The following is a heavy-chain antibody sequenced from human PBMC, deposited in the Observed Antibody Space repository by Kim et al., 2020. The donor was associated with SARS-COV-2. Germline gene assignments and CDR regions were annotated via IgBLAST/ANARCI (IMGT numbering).Heavy chain of an antibody. D-gene: IGHD5-12*01. CDR2: IYYSGST. CDR1: GGSISSSSYY. Sequence: SETLSLTCTVSGGSISSSSYYWGWIRQPPGKGLEWIGSIYYSGSTYYNPSLKSRVTISVDTSKNQFSLKLSSVTAADTAVYYCARQTGVATLYNWFDPWGQGTLVTVSS. J-gene: IGHJ5*02. V-gene: IGHV4-39*01. CDR3: ARQTGVATLYNWFDP.